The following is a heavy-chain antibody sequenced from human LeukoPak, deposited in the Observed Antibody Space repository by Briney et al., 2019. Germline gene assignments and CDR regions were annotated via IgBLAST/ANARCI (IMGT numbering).Heavy chain of an antibody. J-gene: IGHJ4*02. CDR3: ARDIKGSGSYSDSFDY. CDR1: GGSFSGYY. V-gene: IGHV4-34*01. D-gene: IGHD3-10*01. CDR2: INHSGST. Sequence: SETLSLTCAVYGGSFSGYYWSWIRQPPGKGLEWIGEINHSGSTNYNPSLKSRVTISVDTSKNQFSLKLSSVTAADTAVYYCARDIKGSGSYSDSFDYWGQGTLVTVSS.